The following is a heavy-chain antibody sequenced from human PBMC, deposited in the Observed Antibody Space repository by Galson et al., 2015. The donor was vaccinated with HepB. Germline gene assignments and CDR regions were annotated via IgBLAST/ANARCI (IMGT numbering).Heavy chain of an antibody. D-gene: IGHD1-26*01. J-gene: IGHJ4*02. CDR1: GFTFSTFW. CDR2: IKQDGREQ. Sequence: SLRLSCAASGFTFSTFWMSWVRLAPGRGREWVANIKQDGREQYYRDSVRGRFTISRDNAKNSLYLQMKSLRAEDTAVYYCARVAVGQSGGQGTLVTVSS. V-gene: IGHV3-7*03. CDR3: ARVAVGQS.